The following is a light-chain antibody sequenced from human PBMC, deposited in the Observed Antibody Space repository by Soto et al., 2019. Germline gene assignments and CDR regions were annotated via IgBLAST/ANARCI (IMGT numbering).Light chain of an antibody. CDR1: SGSIASNY. CDR2: EDN. J-gene: IGLJ2*01. CDR3: QSYDRSNVV. Sequence: NFMLTQPHSVSESPGKTVTISCTRSSGSIASNYVQWYQQRPGSAPTTVIYEDNQRPSGVPDRFSGSIDSSSNSASLTISGLKTEDEAEYYSQSYDRSNVVFGGGTKLTVL. V-gene: IGLV6-57*04.